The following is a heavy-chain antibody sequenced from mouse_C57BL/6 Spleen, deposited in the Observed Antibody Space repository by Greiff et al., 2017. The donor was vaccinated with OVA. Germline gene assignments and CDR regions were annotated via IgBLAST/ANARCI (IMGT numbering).Heavy chain of an antibody. CDR3: AATTMITTGYYAMDY. V-gene: IGHV2-9*01. CDR1: GFSLTSYG. J-gene: IGHJ4*01. CDR2: IWGGGST. D-gene: IGHD2-4*01. Sequence: VQLVESGPGLVAPSQSLSITCTVSGFSLTSYGVDWVRQPPGKGLEWLGVIWGGGSTNYNSALMSRLSISKDNSKSQVFLKMNSLQTDDTAMYYCAATTMITTGYYAMDYWGQGTSVTVSS.